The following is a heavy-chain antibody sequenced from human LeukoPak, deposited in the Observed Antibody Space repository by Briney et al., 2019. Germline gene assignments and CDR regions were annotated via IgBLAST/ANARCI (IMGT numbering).Heavy chain of an antibody. J-gene: IGHJ4*02. D-gene: IGHD4-23*01. Sequence: ASVKVSCKASGGTFSSYAISWVRQAPGQGLEWMGGIIPIFGTPNYAQKFQGRVTITADESTSTAYMELSSLRSEDTAVYYCARGWLAETTVVTPYNYWGQGTLVTVSS. CDR1: GGTFSSYA. CDR3: ARGWLAETTVVTPYNY. V-gene: IGHV1-69*13. CDR2: IIPIFGTP.